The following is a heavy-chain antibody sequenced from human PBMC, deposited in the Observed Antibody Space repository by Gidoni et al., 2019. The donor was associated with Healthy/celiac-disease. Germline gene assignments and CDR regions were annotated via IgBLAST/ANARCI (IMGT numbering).Heavy chain of an antibody. CDR2: ISYDGSNK. CDR1: GFTFSSYA. D-gene: IGHD3-22*01. Sequence: QVQLVESGGGVVQPGRSLRLSCAASGFTFSSYAMHWVRQAPGKGLEWVAVISYDGSNKYYADSVKGRFTISRDNSKNTLYLQMNSLRAEDTAVYYCARDGYYYDSSGPIDYWGQGTLVTVSS. V-gene: IGHV3-30-3*01. CDR3: ARDGYYYDSSGPIDY. J-gene: IGHJ4*02.